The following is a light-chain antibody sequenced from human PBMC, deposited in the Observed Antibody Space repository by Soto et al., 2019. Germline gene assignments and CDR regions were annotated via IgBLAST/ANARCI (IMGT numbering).Light chain of an antibody. CDR3: QQYNNWLSWT. J-gene: IGKJ1*01. V-gene: IGKV3-15*01. CDR1: QSVSSN. CDR2: GAS. Sequence: EIVITQSPATLSVSPVERATLSCRASQSVSSNLAWYQQKPGQAPRLLIYGASTRATGIPARFSGSGSGTEFTLTISSLQSEDFAVYYCQQYNNWLSWTFGQGTKVDIK.